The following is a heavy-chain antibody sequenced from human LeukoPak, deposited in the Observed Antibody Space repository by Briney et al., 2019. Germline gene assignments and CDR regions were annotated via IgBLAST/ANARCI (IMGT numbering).Heavy chain of an antibody. J-gene: IGHJ6*03. D-gene: IGHD1-20*01. Sequence: ASVKVSCKASGYTFTSYGISWVRQAPGQGLEWMGWISAYNGNTNYAQKLQGRVTMTTDTSTSTAYMELRSLRSDDMAVYYCARGITGTKYYYYMDVWGKGTTVTVSS. CDR2: ISAYNGNT. CDR3: ARGITGTKYYYYMDV. CDR1: GYTFTSYG. V-gene: IGHV1-18*03.